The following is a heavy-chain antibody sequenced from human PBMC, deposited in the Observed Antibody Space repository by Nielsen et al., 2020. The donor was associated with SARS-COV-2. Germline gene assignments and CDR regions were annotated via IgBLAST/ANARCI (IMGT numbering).Heavy chain of an antibody. CDR3: ARVPGRTRRDGYNSFITYYYYGMDV. Sequence: VRQAPGKGLEWVAVISYDGSNKYYADSVKGRFTISRDNSKNTLYLQMNSLRAEDTAVYYCARVPGRTRRDGYNSFITYYYYGMDVWGQGTTVTVSS. D-gene: IGHD5-24*01. CDR2: ISYDGSNK. V-gene: IGHV3-30-3*01. J-gene: IGHJ6*02.